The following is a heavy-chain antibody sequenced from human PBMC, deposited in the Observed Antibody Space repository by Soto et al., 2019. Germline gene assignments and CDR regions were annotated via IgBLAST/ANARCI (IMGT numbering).Heavy chain of an antibody. CDR3: VLDCSSTSCYTLVDYYYGMDV. Sequence: SVKVSCKASGGTFSSYAISWVRQAPGQGLEWVGGIIPIFGTANYAQKFQGRVTITADESTSTAYMELSSLRSEDTAVYYCVLDCSSTSCYTLVDYYYGMDVWGQGTTVTVSS. D-gene: IGHD2-2*02. CDR1: GGTFSSYA. V-gene: IGHV1-69*13. J-gene: IGHJ6*02. CDR2: IIPIFGTA.